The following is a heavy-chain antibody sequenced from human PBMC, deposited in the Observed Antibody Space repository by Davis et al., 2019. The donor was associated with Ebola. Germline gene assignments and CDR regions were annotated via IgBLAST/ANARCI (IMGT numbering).Heavy chain of an antibody. Sequence: GESLKISCAASGFTFSSYEMNWVRQAPGKGLEWVAVISYDGSNKYYADSVKGRFTISRDNSKNTLYLQMNSLRAEDTAVYYCAKEIAEYQLLLYYYYYGMDVWGQGTTVTVSS. V-gene: IGHV3-30*18. CDR1: GFTFSSYE. CDR3: AKEIAEYQLLLYYYYYGMDV. CDR2: ISYDGSNK. D-gene: IGHD2-2*01. J-gene: IGHJ6*02.